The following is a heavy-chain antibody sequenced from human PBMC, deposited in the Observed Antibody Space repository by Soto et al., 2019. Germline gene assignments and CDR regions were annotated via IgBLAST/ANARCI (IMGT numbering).Heavy chain of an antibody. CDR3: ARDLDYGDYERLDAFDI. V-gene: IGHV4-31*03. Sequence: QVQLQESGPGLVKPSQTLSLTCTVSGGSISSGGYYWSWIRQHPGKGLEWIGYIYYSGSTYYNPSLKSRVTISVDTSKNQFSLKLSSVTAADTAVYYCARDLDYGDYERLDAFDIWGPGTMVTVSS. J-gene: IGHJ3*02. CDR2: IYYSGST. CDR1: GGSISSGGYY. D-gene: IGHD4-17*01.